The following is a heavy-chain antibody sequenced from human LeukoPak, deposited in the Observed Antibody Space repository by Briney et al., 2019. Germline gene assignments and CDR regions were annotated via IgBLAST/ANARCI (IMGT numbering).Heavy chain of an antibody. Sequence: PSQTLSLTCTVSGGSISSGSYYWRWIRQPAGKGLEWIGRIYTSGSTNYNPSLKSRVTISVDTSKNQFSLKLSSVTAADTAVYYCARAGGIFRGIYSSAKNYYMDVWGKGTTVTVSS. CDR3: ARAGGIFRGIYSSAKNYYMDV. J-gene: IGHJ6*03. CDR1: GGSISSGSYY. CDR2: IYTSGST. D-gene: IGHD3-10*01. V-gene: IGHV4-61*02.